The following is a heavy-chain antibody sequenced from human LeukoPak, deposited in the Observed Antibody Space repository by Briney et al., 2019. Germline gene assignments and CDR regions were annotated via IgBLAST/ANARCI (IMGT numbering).Heavy chain of an antibody. CDR3: AKGNDGVDY. CDR2: IPYDGSNK. CDR1: GFTFSSYG. J-gene: IGHJ4*02. V-gene: IGHV3-30*18. D-gene: IGHD1-1*01. Sequence: GGSLRLSCAASGFTFSSYGMQWVRQAPGKGLEWVAVIPYDGSNKYYADSVKGRFTISRDNSKNTLYLQMNSLRAEDTAVYYCAKGNDGVDYWGQGTLVTVSS.